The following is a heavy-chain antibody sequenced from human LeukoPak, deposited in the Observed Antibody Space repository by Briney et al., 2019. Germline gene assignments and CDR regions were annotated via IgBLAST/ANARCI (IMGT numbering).Heavy chain of an antibody. V-gene: IGHV1-2*02. CDR2: INPNSGGT. CDR1: GYTFTGYY. Sequence: GASVKVSCKAFGYTFTGYYMHWVRQAPGQGLEWLGWINPNSGGTNYAQKFQRRVTMTRDTSISTAYMELSRLRSDDTAVYYCAGASGYLYYFDYWGQGTLVTVSS. J-gene: IGHJ4*02. CDR3: AGASGYLYYFDY. D-gene: IGHD3-9*01.